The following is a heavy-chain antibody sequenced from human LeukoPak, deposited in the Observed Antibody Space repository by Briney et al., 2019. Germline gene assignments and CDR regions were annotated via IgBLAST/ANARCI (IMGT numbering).Heavy chain of an antibody. CDR2: IYTSGST. D-gene: IGHD3-10*01. CDR1: GDSITSGNYY. V-gene: IGHV4-61*02. Sequence: SQTLSLTCSVSGDSITSGNYYRTWIRQPAGKGLEWIGLIYTSGSTKYNPSLKSRITISLDTSKNQFSLQLNSVTAADTAVYYCAREYGHWGQGTLVTVSS. J-gene: IGHJ4*02. CDR3: AREYGH.